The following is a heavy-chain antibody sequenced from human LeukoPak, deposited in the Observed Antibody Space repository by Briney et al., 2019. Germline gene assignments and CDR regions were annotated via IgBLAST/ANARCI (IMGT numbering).Heavy chain of an antibody. Sequence: SETLSLTCTVSGGSISSYYWSWIRQPPGKGLEWIGYIFYSGSTNYNPSLKSRVTISVDTSKNQFSLKLSSVTAADTAVYYCATNTGTVFDYWGQGALVTVSS. CDR3: ATNTGTVFDY. CDR1: GGSISSYY. J-gene: IGHJ4*02. D-gene: IGHD7-27*01. V-gene: IGHV4-59*12. CDR2: IFYSGST.